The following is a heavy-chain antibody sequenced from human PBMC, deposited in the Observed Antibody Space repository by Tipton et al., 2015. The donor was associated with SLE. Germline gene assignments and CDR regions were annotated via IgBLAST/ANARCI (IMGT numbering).Heavy chain of an antibody. V-gene: IGHV4-38-2*01. CDR1: GYFFSSGYY. J-gene: IGHJ3*02. CDR3: ARRVYGDPHNAFDI. CDR2: IYYSGTT. Sequence: TLSLTCAVSGYFFSSGYYWGWIRQPPGKGLEWIGSIYYSGTTYYNPSLKSRVTISVDTSKNQFSLKLSSVTAADTAMYYCARRVYGDPHNAFDIWGQGTMVTVSS. D-gene: IGHD4-17*01.